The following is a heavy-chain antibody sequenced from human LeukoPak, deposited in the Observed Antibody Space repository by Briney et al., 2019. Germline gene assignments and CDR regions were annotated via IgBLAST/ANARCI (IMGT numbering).Heavy chain of an antibody. J-gene: IGHJ4*02. D-gene: IGHD6-13*01. Sequence: PGGSLRLSCAASGFTFSSYAMNWVRQAPGKGLEWVSVISGSGSKTYYADSVKGRFTTSRDNSKNTLFLQMNSLRAEDTAVYYCAKRMGDGTSWYYSDSWGQGTLVAVSS. V-gene: IGHV3-23*01. CDR2: ISGSGSKT. CDR3: AKRMGDGTSWYYSDS. CDR1: GFTFSSYA.